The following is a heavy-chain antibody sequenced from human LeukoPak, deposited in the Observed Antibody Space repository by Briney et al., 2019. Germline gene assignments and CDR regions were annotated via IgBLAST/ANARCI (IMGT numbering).Heavy chain of an antibody. Sequence: GGSLRLSCAASGFTFSSYSMNWVRQAPGKGLEWVSYISSSSSTIYYADSVKGRFTISRDNAKNSLYLQMNSLRAEDTAVYYCARGDLAYGDYGGCFDYWGQGTLVTVSS. CDR2: ISSSSSTI. CDR3: ARGDLAYGDYGGCFDY. CDR1: GFTFSSYS. J-gene: IGHJ4*02. D-gene: IGHD4-17*01. V-gene: IGHV3-48*01.